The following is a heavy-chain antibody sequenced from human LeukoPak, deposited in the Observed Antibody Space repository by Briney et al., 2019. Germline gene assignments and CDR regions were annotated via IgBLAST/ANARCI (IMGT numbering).Heavy chain of an antibody. J-gene: IGHJ4*02. CDR1: GESFSGYY. CDR2: INHSGST. D-gene: IGHD6-19*01. Sequence: SETLSLTCAVYGESFSGYYWSWIRQPPGKGLTWIGEINHSGSTNYNPSLKSRVTISVDTSKNQFSLKLSSVTAADTAVYYCARGRQWLVRYFDYWGQGTLVTVSS. V-gene: IGHV4-34*01. CDR3: ARGRQWLVRYFDY.